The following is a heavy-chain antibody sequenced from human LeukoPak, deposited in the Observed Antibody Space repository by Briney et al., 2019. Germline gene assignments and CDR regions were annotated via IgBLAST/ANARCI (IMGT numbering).Heavy chain of an antibody. Sequence: ASVKVSCKASGYTFTSYYMHWVRQAPGQGLEWMGIINPSGGSTSYAQKFQGRVTMTRDMSTSTVYMELSSLRSEDTAVYYCARDYFSLSATSADSELFDYWGQGTLVTVSS. CDR2: INPSGGST. CDR3: ARDYFSLSATSADSELFDY. CDR1: GYTFTSYY. D-gene: IGHD5-12*01. V-gene: IGHV1-46*01. J-gene: IGHJ4*02.